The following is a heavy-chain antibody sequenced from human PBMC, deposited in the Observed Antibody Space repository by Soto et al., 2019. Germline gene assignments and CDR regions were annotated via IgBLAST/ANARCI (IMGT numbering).Heavy chain of an antibody. CDR1: GFTFSSYS. J-gene: IGHJ4*01. CDR2: ISRNSSNR. CDR3: GAGPDRSKSAY. Sequence: GGTLRLSCPASGFTFSSYSMNWVRQAPTKGLERVAYISRNSSNRYYADSVNGRFTISREDSKNSLYLQMNSLRAEDTAVYYCGAGPDRSKSAYWGQGTLGTVSS. V-gene: IGHV3-21*04.